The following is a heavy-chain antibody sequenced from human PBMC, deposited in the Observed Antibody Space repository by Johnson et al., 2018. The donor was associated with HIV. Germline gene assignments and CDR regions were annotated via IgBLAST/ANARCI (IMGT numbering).Heavy chain of an antibody. Sequence: QVQLVESGGGVVQPERSLRLSCAASGFTFSNYAVHWVRQAPGKGLEWVAVMSSDGFNKYYADSVKGRFTISRDNSKNPVFLQMNTLRADDTAVYYCAKVARYGGSGWVDAFDIWGQGTMVTVSS. J-gene: IGHJ3*02. CDR2: MSSDGFNK. CDR3: AKVARYGGSGWVDAFDI. CDR1: GFTFSNYA. V-gene: IGHV3-30-3*01. D-gene: IGHD6-19*01.